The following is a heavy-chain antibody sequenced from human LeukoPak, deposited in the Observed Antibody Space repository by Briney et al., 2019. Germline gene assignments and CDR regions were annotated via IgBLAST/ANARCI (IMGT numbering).Heavy chain of an antibody. CDR2: INHSGST. J-gene: IGHJ6*03. CDR1: GGSFSGYY. V-gene: IGHV4-34*01. CDR3: ASLPSGRTYYYYYMDV. D-gene: IGHD3-10*01. Sequence: SETLSLTCAVYGGSFSGYYWSWIRQPPGKGLEWIGEINHSGSTNYNPSLKSRVTISVDTSKNQFSLKLSSVTAADTAVYYCASLPSGRTYYYYYMDVWGKGTTVTISS.